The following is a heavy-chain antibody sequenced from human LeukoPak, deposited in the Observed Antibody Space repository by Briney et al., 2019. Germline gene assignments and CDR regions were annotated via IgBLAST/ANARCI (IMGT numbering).Heavy chain of an antibody. D-gene: IGHD2-15*01. CDR1: GGSFSGYY. J-gene: IGHJ5*02. CDR2: INHSGST. V-gene: IGHV4-34*01. Sequence: SETPSLTCAVYGGSFSGYYWSWIRQPPGKGLEWIGEINHSGSTNYNPSLKSRVTISVDTSKNRFSLKLSSVTAADTAVYYCARIVVVVAAANWFDPWGQGTLVTVSS. CDR3: ARIVVVVAAANWFDP.